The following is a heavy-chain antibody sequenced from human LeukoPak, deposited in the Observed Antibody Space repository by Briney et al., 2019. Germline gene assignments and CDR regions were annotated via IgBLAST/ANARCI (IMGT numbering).Heavy chain of an antibody. V-gene: IGHV3-30-3*01. CDR2: ISYAGSNK. CDR1: GFTFSNYA. J-gene: IGHJ4*02. D-gene: IGHD3-3*01. Sequence: GRSLRLSCVASGFTFSNYAMHWVRQAPGKGLEWVAVISYAGSNKNYADSVKGRFTISRDNSKNTLYLQMNSLRAEDTAVYYCAFVGYYESVEGYWGQGTLVTVSS. CDR3: AFVGYYESVEGY.